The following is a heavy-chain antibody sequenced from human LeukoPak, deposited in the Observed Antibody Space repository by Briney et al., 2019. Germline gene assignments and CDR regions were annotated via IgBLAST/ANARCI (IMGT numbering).Heavy chain of an antibody. CDR2: IYSDGST. Sequence: GGSLRLPCAASGFSVISNYISWVRQAPGKGLEWVSVIYSDGSTKYADSVKARFTISRDNSKNTVYLQMNSLRVEDTAVYYCARATLDNWGQGTLVTVSS. CDR3: ARATLDN. V-gene: IGHV3-53*01. J-gene: IGHJ4*02. CDR1: GFSVISNY.